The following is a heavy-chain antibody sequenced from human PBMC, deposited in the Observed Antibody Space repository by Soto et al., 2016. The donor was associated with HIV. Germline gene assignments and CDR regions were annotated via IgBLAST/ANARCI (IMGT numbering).Heavy chain of an antibody. CDR1: GFTFSDYA. V-gene: IGHV3-23*01. CDR2: ISGNGYAT. J-gene: IGHJ3*02. CDR3: TKSVEDSSYVDVGGGAFGI. Sequence: EAQLLVSGGALVQPEGSLRLSCKASGFTFSDYAMTWVRQAPGKGLEWVSTISGNGYATNNADSVKGRFRIFRDNSKNTVYLEMNRLRGEDTAEYFCTKSVEDSSYVDVGGGAFGIWGQGDKWSPSLQ. D-gene: IGHD2-15*01.